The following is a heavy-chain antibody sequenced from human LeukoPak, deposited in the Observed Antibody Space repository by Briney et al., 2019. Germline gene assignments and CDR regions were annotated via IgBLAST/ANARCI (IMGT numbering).Heavy chain of an antibody. CDR2: IIPIFGTA. CDR3: ARDLVTMVRGVMDLDAFDI. D-gene: IGHD3-10*01. J-gene: IGHJ3*02. Sequence: ASVRVSCTASGGTFISYAISWVRQAPGQGLEWMGGIIPIFGTANYAQKLQGRVTMTTDTPTSTAYMELRSLRSDDTAVYYCARDLVTMVRGVMDLDAFDIWGQGTMVTVSS. V-gene: IGHV1-69*05. CDR1: GGTFISYA.